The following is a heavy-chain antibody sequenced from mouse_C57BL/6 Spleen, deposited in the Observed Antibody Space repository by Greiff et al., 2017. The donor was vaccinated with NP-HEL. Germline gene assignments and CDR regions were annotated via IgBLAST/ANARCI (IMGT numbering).Heavy chain of an antibody. J-gene: IGHJ1*03. CDR3: AREEDDGYYPYWYFDV. Sequence: QVQLQQPGTELVKPGASVKLSCKASGYTFTSYWMHWVKQRPGQGLEWIGNINPSNGGTNYNEKFKSKATLTVDKSSSTAYMQLSSLTSEDSAVYYCAREEDDGYYPYWYFDVWGTGTTVTVSS. CDR1: GYTFTSYW. CDR2: INPSNGGT. D-gene: IGHD2-3*01. V-gene: IGHV1-53*01.